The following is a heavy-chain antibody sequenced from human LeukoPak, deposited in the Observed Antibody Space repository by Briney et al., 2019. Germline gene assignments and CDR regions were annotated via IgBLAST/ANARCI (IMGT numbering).Heavy chain of an antibody. CDR3: AGDSDTEELLDY. CDR1: SGSISSGPFY. J-gene: IGHJ4*02. Sequence: PSQTLSLTCTVSSGSISSGPFYWSWIRQPAGKGLEWIGRMSSGGSIDYNPSLKSRVTMSLDTSRNQFSLKLRSVTAADTAVYYCAGDSDTEELLDYWGQGALVTVSS. CDR2: MSSGGSI. V-gene: IGHV4-61*02. D-gene: IGHD3-10*01.